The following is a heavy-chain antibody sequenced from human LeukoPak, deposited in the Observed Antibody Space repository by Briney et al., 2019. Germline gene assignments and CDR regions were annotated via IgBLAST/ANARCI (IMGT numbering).Heavy chain of an antibody. CDR1: GYTFISHG. V-gene: IGHV1-18*01. CDR2: VSGYDGDT. D-gene: IGHD3-16*02. J-gene: IGHJ4*02. CDR3: ARDRPIMITLAGVTVAAF. Sequence: GASVKVSCKASGYTFISHGINWLRQAPGQGLEWMGWVSGYDGDTVYTQKFQGRVNMTTDRSTNTVYMELRRLRSDDTAVYYCARDRPIMITLAGVTVAAFWGQGTLVSVSS.